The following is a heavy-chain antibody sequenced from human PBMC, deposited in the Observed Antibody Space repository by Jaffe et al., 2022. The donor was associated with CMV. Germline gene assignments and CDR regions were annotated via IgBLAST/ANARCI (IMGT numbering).Heavy chain of an antibody. CDR1: GFRFLSYG. D-gene: IGHD3-22*01. V-gene: IGHV3-23*01. J-gene: IGHJ6*02. CDR3: AKPLQSDPYYYDSSGFYYFYYAMDV. CDR2: ISGGGGTT. Sequence: EVQLLESGGGLVQPGGSLRLSCAASGFRFLSYGMTWVRQAPGKGLEWVSGISGGGGTTHYADSVKGRFTISRDNSENTVYLQMNSLRAEDTAVYYCAKPLQSDPYYYDSSGFYYFYYAMDVWGQGTTVTVSS.